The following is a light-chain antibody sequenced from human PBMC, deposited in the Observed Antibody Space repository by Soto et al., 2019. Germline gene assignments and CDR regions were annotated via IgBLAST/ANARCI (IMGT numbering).Light chain of an antibody. Sequence: SALTQPASVSGSPGQSITISCTGTNNLASWYQQHPGKAPKVVLYEGTKRPSGVSNRFSGSNSGSTASLTISGLQAEDEAHYFCCAYVGARSYVFGPGTKVTVL. J-gene: IGLJ1*01. V-gene: IGLV2-23*01. CDR2: EGT. CDR3: CAYVGARSYV. CDR1: NNL.